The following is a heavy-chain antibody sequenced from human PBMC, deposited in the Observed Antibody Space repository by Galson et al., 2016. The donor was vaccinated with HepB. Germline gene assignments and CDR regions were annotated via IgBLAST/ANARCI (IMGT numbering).Heavy chain of an antibody. CDR2: TSNDGSNK. Sequence: SLRLSCAASGFTFSNYGMHWVRQAPGKGLEWVAVTSNDGSNKYYADSVKGRFTISRDNSKNTLYLQMNSLRAEDTAVYYCAKERQSGCSRSTDCYGLDYWGQGTLVTVSS. V-gene: IGHV3-30*18. J-gene: IGHJ4*02. D-gene: IGHD2-2*01. CDR1: GFTFSNYG. CDR3: AKERQSGCSRSTDCYGLDY.